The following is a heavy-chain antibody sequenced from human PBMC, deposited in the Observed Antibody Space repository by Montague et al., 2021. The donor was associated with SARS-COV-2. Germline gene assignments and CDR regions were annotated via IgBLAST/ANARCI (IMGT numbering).Heavy chain of an antibody. D-gene: IGHD3-3*01. CDR2: INYSGST. CDR3: ARVRGNTTFGVVIFSYFEL. CDR1: GGSFSGYY. V-gene: IGHV4-34*01. J-gene: IGHJ4*02. Sequence: SETLSLTRAVSGGSFSGYYWSWIRQPPGKGLEWIGEINYSGSTNYNPSLKSRVTISVDTSKNQFSLKLSSVTAADTAVYYCARVRGNTTFGVVIFSYFELWGQGTMVTVSS.